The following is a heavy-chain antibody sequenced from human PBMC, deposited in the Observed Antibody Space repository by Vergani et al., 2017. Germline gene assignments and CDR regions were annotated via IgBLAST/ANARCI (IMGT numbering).Heavy chain of an antibody. V-gene: IGHV1-69*18. CDR3: ASRGSSTSYGMDV. CDR1: GGTFSSYA. CDR2: IIPIFGTA. Sequence: VQLVQSGAEVKKPGASVKVSCKASGGTFSSYAISWVRQAPGQGLEWMGRIIPIFGTANYAQKFQGRVTITANESTSTAYMELGSLRSEYTAVYYCASRGSSTSYGMDVWGQGTTVTVSS. J-gene: IGHJ6*02. D-gene: IGHD2-2*01.